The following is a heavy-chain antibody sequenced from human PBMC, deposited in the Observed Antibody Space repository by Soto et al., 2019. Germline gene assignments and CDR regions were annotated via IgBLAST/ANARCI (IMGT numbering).Heavy chain of an antibody. CDR1: GFSFSDYS. CDR3: ARLPKGSLVTA. D-gene: IGHD2-21*02. J-gene: IGHJ4*02. V-gene: IGHV3-48*02. Sequence: LVESGGALVYPGGSLRLSCIASGFSFSDYSMNWVRQAPGKGLQWVSYISSSSVKTYYADSVKGRFTVSRDNAKNALFLEMNSLRDDDTATYYCARLPKGSLVTAWGQGTRVTVSS. CDR2: ISSSSVKT.